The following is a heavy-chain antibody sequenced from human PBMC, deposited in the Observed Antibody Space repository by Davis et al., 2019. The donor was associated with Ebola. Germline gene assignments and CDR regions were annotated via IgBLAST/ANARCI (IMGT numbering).Heavy chain of an antibody. V-gene: IGHV3-73*01. J-gene: IGHJ4*02. Sequence: GESLKTPCAASGFTFSGSAMHRVRQASGKGLEWVGRIRSKANSYATAYAPSVKGRFTISRDDSKNTAYLQMNSLKTEDTAVYYCTMPASSSIDYWGQGTLVTVSS. CDR1: GFTFSGSA. CDR3: TMPASSSIDY. D-gene: IGHD6-6*01. CDR2: IRSKANSYAT.